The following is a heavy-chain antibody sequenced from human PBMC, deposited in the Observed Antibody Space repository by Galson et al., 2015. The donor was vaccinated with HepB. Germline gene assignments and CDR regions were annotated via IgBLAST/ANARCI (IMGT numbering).Heavy chain of an antibody. J-gene: IGHJ5*02. D-gene: IGHD3-22*01. V-gene: IGHV3-15*01. CDR3: TTAGPIYYDSSGYFPDWFDP. Sequence: LRLSCAASGFTFSNAWMGWVRQAPGKGLEWVGRIKSKTDGGTTDYAAPVKGRFTISRDDSKNTLYLQMNSLKTEDTAVYYCTTAGPIYYDSSGYFPDWFDPSGHRSLVTVSS. CDR2: IKSKTDGGTT. CDR1: GFTFSNAW.